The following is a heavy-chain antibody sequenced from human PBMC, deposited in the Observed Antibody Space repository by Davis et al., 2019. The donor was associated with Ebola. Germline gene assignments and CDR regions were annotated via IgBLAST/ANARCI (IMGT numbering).Heavy chain of an antibody. CDR2: IRYDGSEK. CDR3: AKDLLERRRRPQPLES. Sequence: PGGSLRLSCAASGFILSNYGMHWVRQAPGKGLEWLASIRYDGSEKYYADSVKGRFTISRDNSRKTVYLQMSRVRPEDTALYYCAKDLLERRRRPQPLESWGQGTLLTVSS. D-gene: IGHD1-1*01. V-gene: IGHV3-30*02. CDR1: GFILSNYG. J-gene: IGHJ4*02.